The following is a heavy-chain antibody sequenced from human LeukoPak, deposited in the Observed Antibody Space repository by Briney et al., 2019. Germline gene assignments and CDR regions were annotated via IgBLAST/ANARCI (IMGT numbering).Heavy chain of an antibody. J-gene: IGHJ5*02. Sequence: SETLSLTYTVSGGSISSSSYYWGWIRQPPGKGLEWIGSIYYSGSTYYNPSLKSRVTISVDTSKNQFSLKLSSVTAADTAVYYCARARGEYCSSTSCYNWFDPWGQGTLVTVSS. D-gene: IGHD2-2*01. CDR3: ARARGEYCSSTSCYNWFDP. CDR2: IYYSGST. V-gene: IGHV4-39*01. CDR1: GGSISSSSYY.